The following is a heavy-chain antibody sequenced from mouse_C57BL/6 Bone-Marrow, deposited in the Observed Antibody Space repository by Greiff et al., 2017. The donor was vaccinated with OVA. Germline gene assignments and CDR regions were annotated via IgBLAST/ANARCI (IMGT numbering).Heavy chain of an antibody. J-gene: IGHJ4*01. CDR2: IDPENGDT. CDR3: ASGAMDY. Sequence: VQLQQSGAELVRPGASVKLSCTASGFNIKDDYMHWVKQRPEQGLEWIGWIDPENGDTEYASKFQGKATITADTSSNTAYLQLSSLTSEDTADYYCASGAMDYWGQGTSVTVSS. V-gene: IGHV14-4*01. D-gene: IGHD6-1*01. CDR1: GFNIKDDY.